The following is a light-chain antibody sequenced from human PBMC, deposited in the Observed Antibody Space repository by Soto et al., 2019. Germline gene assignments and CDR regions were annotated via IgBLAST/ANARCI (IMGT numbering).Light chain of an antibody. Sequence: DIQMTQSPSTLSASVGDRVTITCRASQSISVYLAWYQQKPGKAPNLLISRASSLQSGVPSRFSGSGSGTEFTLTISSLQPDDFATYYCQQYYSYLTFGQGTKLEIK. CDR3: QQYYSYLT. CDR2: RAS. V-gene: IGKV1-5*03. CDR1: QSISVY. J-gene: IGKJ2*01.